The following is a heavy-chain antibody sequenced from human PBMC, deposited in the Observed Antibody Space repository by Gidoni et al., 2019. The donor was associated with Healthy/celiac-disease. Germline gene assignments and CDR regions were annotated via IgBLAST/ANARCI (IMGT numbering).Heavy chain of an antibody. CDR1: GFTFSNAW. CDR2: IKSKTDGGTT. Sequence: EVQLVESGGGLVKPGGSLRLSCAASGFTFSNAWMSWVRQAPGKGLEWVGRIKSKTDGGTTDYAAPVKGRFTISRDDSKNTLYLQMNSLKTEDTAVYYCTTEEKSRYGDGTGGMDVWGQGTTVTVSS. V-gene: IGHV3-15*01. CDR3: TTEEKSRYGDGTGGMDV. D-gene: IGHD4-17*01. J-gene: IGHJ6*02.